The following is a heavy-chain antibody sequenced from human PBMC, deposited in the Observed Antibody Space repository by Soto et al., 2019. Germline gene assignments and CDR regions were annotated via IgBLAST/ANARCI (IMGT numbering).Heavy chain of an antibody. CDR2: ISGSGGST. D-gene: IGHD2-2*01. Sequence: EVQLLESGGGLVQPGGSLRLSCADSEFTFSNYAMSWVRQAPGKGLEWVSAISGSGGSTYYADSVKGRFTISRDNSKSTLYLQMNSLRAEDTALYYCAVHGSGSHCRSSSCWFYWFDPWGQGPLVTVSS. J-gene: IGHJ5*02. V-gene: IGHV3-23*01. CDR3: AVHGSGSHCRSSSCWFYWFDP. CDR1: EFTFSNYA.